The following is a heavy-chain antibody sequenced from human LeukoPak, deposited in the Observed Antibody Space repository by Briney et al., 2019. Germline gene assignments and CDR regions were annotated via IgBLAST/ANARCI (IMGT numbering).Heavy chain of an antibody. Sequence: GGSLRLSCEVSGFTFTDYWKNWVRQAPGKGPEWVASIRQDGSEKTYVDSVKGRFTISRDNTKNSLSLQLNGLRAEDTAVYYCARDGTAAGLYFDLWGQGTLVTVSS. V-gene: IGHV3-7*01. D-gene: IGHD6-13*01. CDR3: ARDGTAAGLYFDL. CDR1: GFTFTDYW. CDR2: IRQDGSEK. J-gene: IGHJ4*01.